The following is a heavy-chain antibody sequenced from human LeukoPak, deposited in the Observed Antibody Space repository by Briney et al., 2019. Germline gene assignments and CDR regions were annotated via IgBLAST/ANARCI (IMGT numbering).Heavy chain of an antibody. Sequence: GGSLRLSCTVSGIDVSSNYISWVRQAPGKGLEWVSVTYVSGNTYYADSVKGRFIVSRDNSKNTLYPEMNSLRVEDTGVYYCAREVGAWGQGTLVTVSS. CDR3: AREVGA. D-gene: IGHD1-26*01. CDR2: TYVSGNT. V-gene: IGHV3-66*01. CDR1: GIDVSSNY. J-gene: IGHJ5*02.